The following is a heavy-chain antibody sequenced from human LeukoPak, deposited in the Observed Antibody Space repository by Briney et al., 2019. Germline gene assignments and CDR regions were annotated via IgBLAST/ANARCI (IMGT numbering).Heavy chain of an antibody. CDR1: GGSISSGSYY. J-gene: IGHJ4*02. D-gene: IGHD6-13*01. Sequence: PSETLSLTCTVSGGSISSGSYYWSWIRQPAGKGLEWIGRIYTSGSTNYNPSLKSRVTIPVDTSKNQFSLKLSSVTAADTAVYYCAGHGSTWYNFDYWGQGTLVTVSS. CDR2: IYTSGST. V-gene: IGHV4-61*02. CDR3: AGHGSTWYNFDY.